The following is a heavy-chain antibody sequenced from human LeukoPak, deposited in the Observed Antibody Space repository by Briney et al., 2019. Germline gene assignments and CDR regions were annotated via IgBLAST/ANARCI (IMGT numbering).Heavy chain of an antibody. D-gene: IGHD1-14*01. CDR2: TYTSGST. CDR1: GGSISSYY. Sequence: SETLSLTCTVSGGSISSYYWSWIRQPAGKRLECIGRTYTSGSTIYNPSLKSRVTMSVDTSKNQFSLKLSSVTAADTAVYYCARGRYESTRLSAYYYYYMDVWGKGTTVTVSS. V-gene: IGHV4-4*07. CDR3: ARGRYESTRLSAYYYYYMDV. J-gene: IGHJ6*03.